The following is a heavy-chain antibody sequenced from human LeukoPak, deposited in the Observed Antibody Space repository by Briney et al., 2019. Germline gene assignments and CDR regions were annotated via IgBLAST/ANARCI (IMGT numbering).Heavy chain of an antibody. Sequence: ALVKVSCKASGYTFTSYAMHWVRQAPGQRLEWMGWINAGNGNTKYSQKFQGRVTITRDTSASTAYMELSSLRSEDTAVYYCARGITMIVVVIRPFYGMDVWGQGTTVTVSS. J-gene: IGHJ6*02. V-gene: IGHV1-3*01. D-gene: IGHD3-22*01. CDR3: ARGITMIVVVIRPFYGMDV. CDR2: INAGNGNT. CDR1: GYTFTSYA.